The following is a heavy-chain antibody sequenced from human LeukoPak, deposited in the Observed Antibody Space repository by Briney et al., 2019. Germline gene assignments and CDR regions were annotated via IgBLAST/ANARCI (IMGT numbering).Heavy chain of an antibody. Sequence: PSETLSLTCAVYGGSFSGYYWSWIRQPPGKGLEWIGEINHSGSTNYNPSLKSRVTISVDTSKNQFSLKLSSVTAADTAVYYCARQNYDFWSGYNYYYYYYMDVWGKGTTVTVSS. D-gene: IGHD3-3*01. CDR1: GGSFSGYY. J-gene: IGHJ6*03. CDR3: ARQNYDFWSGYNYYYYYYMDV. V-gene: IGHV4-34*01. CDR2: INHSGST.